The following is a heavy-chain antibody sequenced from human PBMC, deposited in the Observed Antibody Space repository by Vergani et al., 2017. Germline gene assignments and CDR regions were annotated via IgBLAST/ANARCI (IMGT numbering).Heavy chain of an antibody. CDR3: ASDTHSGQRAYR. CDR1: FDSIRNLY. J-gene: IGHJ5*02. CDR2: IHYSENT. V-gene: IGHV4-59*11. D-gene: IGHD6-19*01. Sequence: QVKLQESGPGLVKSSETLSLTCSVSFDSIRNLYCNWIRQPPGKGLEWIGSIHYSENTNYNPSLKTRVTISVDTSKNQFSLKLTSVTAADTALYYCASDTHSGQRAYRWGQGILVTVTS.